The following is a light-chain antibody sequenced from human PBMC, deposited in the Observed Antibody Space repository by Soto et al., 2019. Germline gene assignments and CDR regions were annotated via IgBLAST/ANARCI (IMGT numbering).Light chain of an antibody. CDR3: QQSGSSPIT. J-gene: IGKJ5*01. CDR1: QSVSRSY. V-gene: IGKV3D-20*01. Sequence: EIVLARSPATLSLSPGARATLSCGASQSVSRSYLAWYQQKPGLAPRLIIYDASTRATGIPDRFSGSGSGTDFTLTISRLEPEDFAVYYCQQSGSSPITFGQGTRLE. CDR2: DAS.